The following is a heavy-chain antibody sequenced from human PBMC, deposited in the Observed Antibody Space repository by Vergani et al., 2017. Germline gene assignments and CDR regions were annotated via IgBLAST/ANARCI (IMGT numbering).Heavy chain of an antibody. CDR2: VEDSGYF. CDR1: GGSLSGYY. V-gene: IGHV4-59*01. J-gene: IGHJ4*02. Sequence: QLQLQESGPGLVRPSETLSLTCTVSGGSLSGYYWNWIRQTPGEGLEWIGYVEDSGYFNYNPSLKTRVSMSSDTSNNQFSLMLSSLTVADTAVYYCARSIVSRNPPDYFDNWGQGTLVTVSS. CDR3: ARSIVSRNPPDYFDN. D-gene: IGHD1-14*01.